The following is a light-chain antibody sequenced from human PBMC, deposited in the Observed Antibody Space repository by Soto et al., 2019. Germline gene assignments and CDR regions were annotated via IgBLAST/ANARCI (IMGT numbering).Light chain of an antibody. CDR3: QQYDTSPRS. Sequence: EIVLTQSPDTLSLSPGERATLSCRASQSVSTNRLAWYQQKPGQAPRLLIYGASPRATGIPDRFSGSGSGTDFTLTISRLEPALFAAYYCQQYDTSPRSFGQGTNVEI. J-gene: IGKJ1*01. CDR1: QSVSTNR. V-gene: IGKV3-20*01. CDR2: GAS.